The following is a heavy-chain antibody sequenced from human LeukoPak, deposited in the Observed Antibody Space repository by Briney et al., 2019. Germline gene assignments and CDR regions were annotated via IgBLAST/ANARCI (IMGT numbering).Heavy chain of an antibody. D-gene: IGHD6-13*01. V-gene: IGHV3-30*03. J-gene: IGHJ6*02. Sequence: GGSLRLSCAASGFTFSSYGMHWVRQAPGKGLEWVAVISYDGSNKYYADSVKGRFTISRDNSKNTLYLQMNSLRAEDTAVYYCARAITGRGYSSSWYYYYYGMDVWGQGTTVTVSS. CDR2: ISYDGSNK. CDR3: ARAITGRGYSSSWYYYYYGMDV. CDR1: GFTFSSYG.